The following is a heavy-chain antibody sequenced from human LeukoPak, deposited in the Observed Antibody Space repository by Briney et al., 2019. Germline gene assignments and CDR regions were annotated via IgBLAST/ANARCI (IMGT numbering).Heavy chain of an antibody. CDR3: ARDRDYDLNYFDY. D-gene: IGHD3-22*01. J-gene: IGHJ4*02. CDR2: IKQDESEE. CDR1: GFTFSSYW. Sequence: PGGSLRLSCAASGFTFSSYWMSWVRQAPGKGLEWVANIKQDESEEYYVDSVKGRFTISRDNAKNSLYLQMNSLRAEDTAVYYCARDRDYDLNYFDYWGQGTLVTVSS. V-gene: IGHV3-7*01.